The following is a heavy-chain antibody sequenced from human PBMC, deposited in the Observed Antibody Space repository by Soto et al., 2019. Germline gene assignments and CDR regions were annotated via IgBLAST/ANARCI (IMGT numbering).Heavy chain of an antibody. Sequence: SETLSLTCNVSTGTIFSHSYYWAWIRQPPGKGLEWIGTINHSGSPYHNPSLKSRVTISVDSSKNQFSRTLTSVTVADTAVYYCARRYAPRYSSGNNHFDLWGQGALVTVSS. CDR3: ARRYAPRYSSGNNHFDL. J-gene: IGHJ4*02. CDR1: TGTIFSHSYY. D-gene: IGHD6-19*01. CDR2: INHSGSP. V-gene: IGHV4-39*01.